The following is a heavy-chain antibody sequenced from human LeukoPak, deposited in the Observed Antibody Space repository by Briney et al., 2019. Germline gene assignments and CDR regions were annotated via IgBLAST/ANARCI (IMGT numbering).Heavy chain of an antibody. CDR2: ISSSGSTI. CDR3: ARAARIDAFDI. J-gene: IGHJ3*02. Sequence: PGGSLRLSCAASGFTFSSYEMNWVRQAPGKGLEWVSYISSSGSTIYYADSVKGRFTISRDNAKNSLYLQMNSLRAEDTAVYYCARAARIDAFDIWGQGTMVTVSS. D-gene: IGHD6-6*01. V-gene: IGHV3-48*03. CDR1: GFTFSSYE.